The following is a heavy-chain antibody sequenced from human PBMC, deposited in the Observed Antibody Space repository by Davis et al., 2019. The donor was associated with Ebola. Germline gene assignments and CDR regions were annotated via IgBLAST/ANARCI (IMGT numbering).Heavy chain of an antibody. CDR3: ARDSQGHGKRWLQLPPDY. J-gene: IGHJ4*02. CDR1: GGTFSSYA. CDR2: IIPILGIA. D-gene: IGHD5-24*01. Sequence: AASVKVSCKASGGTFSSYAISWVRQAPGQGLEWMGRIIPILGIANYAQKFQGRVTITADKSTSTAYMELSSLRSEDTAVYYCARDSQGHGKRWLQLPPDYWGQGTLVTVSS. V-gene: IGHV1-69*04.